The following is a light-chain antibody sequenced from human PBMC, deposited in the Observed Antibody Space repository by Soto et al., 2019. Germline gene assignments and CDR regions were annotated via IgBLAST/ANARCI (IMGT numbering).Light chain of an antibody. CDR3: QQYGSSPQT. V-gene: IGKV3-20*01. CDR2: GAS. J-gene: IGKJ1*01. CDR1: QYVSVRF. Sequence: DIVLTHSPGTLSLSPCESATLSVSASQYVSVRFLAWYQQKPGQAPRLLIYGASDRATGIPDRFTGSGSGTDFTLTINRLEPEDFAVYFCQQYGSSPQTFGQGTKVDIK.